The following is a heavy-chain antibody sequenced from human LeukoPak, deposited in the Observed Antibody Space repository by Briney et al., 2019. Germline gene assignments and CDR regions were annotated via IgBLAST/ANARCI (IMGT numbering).Heavy chain of an antibody. Sequence: SETLSLTCTVSGCSISSGYYWGWIRQPPGKGLEWIGSIYHSGSTYYNPSLKSRVTISVDTSKNQFSLKLSSVTAADTAVYYCARWYYYDSSGYAGVFDYWGQGTLVTVSS. CDR3: ARWYYYDSSGYAGVFDY. D-gene: IGHD3-22*01. CDR1: GCSISSGYY. J-gene: IGHJ4*02. CDR2: IYHSGST. V-gene: IGHV4-38-2*02.